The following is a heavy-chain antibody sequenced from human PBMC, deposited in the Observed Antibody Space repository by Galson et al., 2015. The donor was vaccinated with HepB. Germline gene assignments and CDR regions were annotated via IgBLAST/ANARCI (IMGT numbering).Heavy chain of an antibody. D-gene: IGHD3-3*01. V-gene: IGHV3-23*01. J-gene: IGHJ5*02. CDR2: ISGSGGTT. Sequence: SLRLSCAASGFIFSTYAMSWVRQAPGKGLEWVAAISGSGGTTYYADSMKGWFTISRHNSKNTLYLQINSLRAEDTAIYYCAKGGGDFWSGPLFDPWGQGTLVTVSS. CDR1: GFIFSTYA. CDR3: AKGGGDFWSGPLFDP.